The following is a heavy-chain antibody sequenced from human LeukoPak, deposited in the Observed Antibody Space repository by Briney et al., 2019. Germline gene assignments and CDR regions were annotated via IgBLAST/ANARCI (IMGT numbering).Heavy chain of an antibody. J-gene: IGHJ4*02. V-gene: IGHV4-38-2*01. D-gene: IGHD3-10*01. CDR2: IYHTRST. Sequence: PSETLSLTCGVSGYSISRGYYWAWIRQPPGKELEWIGTIYHTRSTYYTPSLGSRVTISVDTSKNEFSLNLNSVTAADTAVYYCARAGWIITSGIDYWGQGALVTVSS. CDR1: GYSISRGYY. CDR3: ARAGWIITSGIDY.